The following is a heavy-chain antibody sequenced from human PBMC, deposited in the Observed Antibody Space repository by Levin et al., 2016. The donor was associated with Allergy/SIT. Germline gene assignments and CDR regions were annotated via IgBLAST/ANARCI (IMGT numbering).Heavy chain of an antibody. CDR2: ISSDGGST. D-gene: IGHD4-17*01. V-gene: IGHV3-64*02. CDR1: GFTFSSYA. J-gene: IGHJ4*02. CDR3: ARVKDDYGDLFHTGRVDY. Sequence: GGSLRLSCVGSGFTFSSYALHWVRQAPGKGPEHVSGISSDGGSTFYADFVKGRFTISKDNSKNTLYLQMGSLRPEDMAVYYCARVKDDYGDLFHTGRVDYWGQGTLVTVSS.